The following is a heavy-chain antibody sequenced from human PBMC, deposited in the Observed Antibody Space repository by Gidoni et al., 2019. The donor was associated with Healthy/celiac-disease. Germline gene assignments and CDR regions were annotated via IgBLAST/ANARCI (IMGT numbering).Heavy chain of an antibody. J-gene: IGHJ6*02. V-gene: IGHV3-49*04. D-gene: IGHD3-10*01. CDR2: IRSKAYGGTT. CDR3: TRDREGSGSYYYGMDV. CDR1: GFTFGDYA. Sequence: EVQLVESGGVLVQPGRSLRLSCTASGFTFGDYAMSWVRQAPGKGLEWGGFIRSKAYGGTTEYAASVKGRFTISRDDSKSITYLQMNSLKTEDTAVYYCTRDREGSGSYYYGMDVWGQGTTVTVSS.